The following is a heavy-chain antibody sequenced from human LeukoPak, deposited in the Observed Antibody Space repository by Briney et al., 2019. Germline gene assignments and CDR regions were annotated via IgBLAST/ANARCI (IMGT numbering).Heavy chain of an antibody. J-gene: IGHJ4*02. Sequence: ASVKVSCKASGYTFTSYGISWVRQAPGQGLEWMGIINPSDGSTNYAQKFQGRVTMTRDTSTGTVYMDLTSLRSDDTAVYYCARVPLGGAFDYWGQGTLVTVSS. D-gene: IGHD3-16*01. CDR3: ARVPLGGAFDY. V-gene: IGHV1-46*01. CDR2: INPSDGST. CDR1: GYTFTSYG.